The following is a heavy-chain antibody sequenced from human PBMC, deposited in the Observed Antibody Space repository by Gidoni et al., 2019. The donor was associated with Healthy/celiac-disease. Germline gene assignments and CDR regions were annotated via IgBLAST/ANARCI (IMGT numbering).Heavy chain of an antibody. V-gene: IGHV4-39*02. CDR1: GGSISSSSYY. J-gene: IGHJ5*02. CDR2: IYYSGST. Sequence: QLQLQESGPGLVKPSETLSLTCTVSGGSISSSSYYWGWIRQPPGKGLEWIGSIYYSGSTYYNPSLKSRVTISVDTSKNQFSLKLSSVTAADTAVYYCARDYYDSSGYYWAGWFDPWGQGTLVTVSS. D-gene: IGHD3-22*01. CDR3: ARDYYDSSGYYWAGWFDP.